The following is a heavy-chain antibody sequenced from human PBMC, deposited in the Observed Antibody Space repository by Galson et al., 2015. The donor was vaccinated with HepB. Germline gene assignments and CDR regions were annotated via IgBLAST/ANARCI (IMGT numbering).Heavy chain of an antibody. CDR2: INVGNGDI. J-gene: IGHJ4*02. D-gene: IGHD3-10*01. CDR1: GYTFTRYG. Sequence: SVKVSCKASGYTFTRYGVHWVRQAPGHRLEWMAWINVGNGDIQYSQKFQGRVTITRDTSASTDWMQLSSLTSDDTAVYYCARDALTGSGSPVDYWGQGTLVTVS. V-gene: IGHV1-3*01. CDR3: ARDALTGSGSPVDY.